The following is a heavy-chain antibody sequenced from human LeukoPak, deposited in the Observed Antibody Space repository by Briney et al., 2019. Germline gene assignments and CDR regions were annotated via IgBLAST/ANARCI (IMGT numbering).Heavy chain of an antibody. D-gene: IGHD1-26*01. CDR3: AKEETFVVGGYQYYTMDS. J-gene: IGHJ6*01. V-gene: IGHV3-43*02. Sequence: PGGSLRLSCAVSGFTFEHYAMYWVRQAPGKGLEGVSLIYRDGDEVYYADAGKVQFTMSRDNSKRSLYLQLNSLTTEDTALYCCAKEETFVVGGYQYYTMDSGGRGTTVSVCS. CDR2: IYRDGDEV. CDR1: GFTFEHYA.